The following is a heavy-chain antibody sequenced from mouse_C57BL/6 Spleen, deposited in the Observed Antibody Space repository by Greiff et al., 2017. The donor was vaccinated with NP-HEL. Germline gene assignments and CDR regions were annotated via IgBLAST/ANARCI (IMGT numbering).Heavy chain of an antibody. CDR1: GYTFTSYW. Sequence: QVQLQQPGAELVRPGTSVKLSCKASGYTFTSYWMHWVKQRPGQGLEWIGVIDPSDSYTNYNQKFKGKATLTVDTSSSTAYMQLSSLTSEDSAVYYCARSETVVAKEVDYWGQGTTLTVSS. CDR3: ARSETVVAKEVDY. CDR2: IDPSDSYT. J-gene: IGHJ2*01. V-gene: IGHV1-59*01. D-gene: IGHD1-1*01.